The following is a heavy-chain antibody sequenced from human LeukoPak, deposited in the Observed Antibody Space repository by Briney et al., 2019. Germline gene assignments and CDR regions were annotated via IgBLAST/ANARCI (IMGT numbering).Heavy chain of an antibody. J-gene: IGHJ4*02. CDR3: AKVLSGGQDY. CDR2: IGGVGEST. D-gene: IGHD7-27*01. CDR1: GLTLSSYA. V-gene: IGHV3-23*01. Sequence: GGSLRLSCAASGLTLSSYAMSWVRQAPGQGLEWVSTIGGVGESTYYADSVKGRFPISKDNSKNTVYLQMNGLRAEDTAVYYCAKVLSGGQDYWGQGTLVTVFS.